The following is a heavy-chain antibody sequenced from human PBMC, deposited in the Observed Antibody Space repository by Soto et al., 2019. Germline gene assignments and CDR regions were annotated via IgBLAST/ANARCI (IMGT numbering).Heavy chain of an antibody. CDR2: ISGSGGST. V-gene: IGHV3-23*01. Sequence: EVQLLESGGGLVQPGGSLRLSCAASGFTFNNYAMNWVHQAPGKGLEWVSSISGSGGSTYYEDSVKGRFTISTDNSKNTLYLQMNSLRAEDTAVYYCAKGALGSSSWYDFDYWGQGTLVTVSS. D-gene: IGHD6-13*01. J-gene: IGHJ4*02. CDR3: AKGALGSSSWYDFDY. CDR1: GFTFNNYA.